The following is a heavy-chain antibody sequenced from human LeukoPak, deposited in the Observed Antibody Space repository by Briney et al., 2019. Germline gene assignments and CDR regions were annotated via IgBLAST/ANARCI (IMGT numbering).Heavy chain of an antibody. D-gene: IGHD3-10*01. Sequence: GGSLRLSCAASGFTFSSYAMHWVRQAPGKGLEWVAVISYDGSNKYYADSVKDRFTISRDNSKNTLYLQVNSLKAEDTAVYYCTTVQYYASGSYAFWGQGTLVTVSS. V-gene: IGHV3-30-3*01. J-gene: IGHJ4*02. CDR1: GFTFSSYA. CDR2: ISYDGSNK. CDR3: TTVQYYASGSYAF.